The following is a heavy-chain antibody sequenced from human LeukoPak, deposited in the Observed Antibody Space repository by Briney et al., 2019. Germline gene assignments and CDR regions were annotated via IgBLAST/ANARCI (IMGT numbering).Heavy chain of an antibody. CDR1: GYSFTSYW. CDR2: IYPGDFDT. Sequence: GESLKISCKGSGYSFTSYWIGWVRQMPGKGLEWMGIIYPGDFDTRYSPSFQGQVTISADKSISTAYLQWSSLKASDTAMYYCARAVYKYSSSSGPWFDPWGQGTLVTVSS. J-gene: IGHJ5*02. D-gene: IGHD6-6*01. V-gene: IGHV5-51*01. CDR3: ARAVYKYSSSSGPWFDP.